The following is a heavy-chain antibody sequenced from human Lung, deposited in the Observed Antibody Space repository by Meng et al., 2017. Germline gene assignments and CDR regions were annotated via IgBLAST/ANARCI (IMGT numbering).Heavy chain of an antibody. CDR2: ISSSGSTI. Sequence: GGSLRLSCAASGFTFSDYYMSWIRQAPGNGLEWVSYISSSGSTIYYADSVKGRFTISRDNAKNSLYLQMNSLRAEDTAVYYCAREAYDFWSGYYGYYYYYGMDVWGQGTTVTVSS. V-gene: IGHV3-11*01. CDR3: AREAYDFWSGYYGYYYYYGMDV. J-gene: IGHJ6*02. CDR1: GFTFSDYY. D-gene: IGHD3-3*01.